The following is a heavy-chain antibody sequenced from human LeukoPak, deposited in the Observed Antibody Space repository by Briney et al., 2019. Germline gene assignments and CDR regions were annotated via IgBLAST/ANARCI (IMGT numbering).Heavy chain of an antibody. V-gene: IGHV3-33*08. D-gene: IGHD2-15*01. CDR2: IWYDGSNK. Sequence: GGSLRLSCAASGFTFTSYAMSWVRQAPGKGLEWVAVIWYDGSNKYYADSVKGRFTISRDNSKNTLYLQMNSLRAEDTAVYYCARDSDPYCSGGSCYGMDVWGQGTTVTVSS. CDR3: ARDSDPYCSGGSCYGMDV. CDR1: GFTFTSYA. J-gene: IGHJ6*02.